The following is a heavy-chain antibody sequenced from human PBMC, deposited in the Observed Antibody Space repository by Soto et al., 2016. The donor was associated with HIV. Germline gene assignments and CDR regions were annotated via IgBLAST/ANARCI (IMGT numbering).Heavy chain of an antibody. CDR3: AISTGGSNSVGFDY. CDR2: ISTYNGNT. Sequence: QVQLVQSGAEVKKPGASVKVSCKASGYTFTTYGISWVRQAPGQGLEWMGWISTYNGNTNYAQKLQGRVTMTTDTSTSTAYMELRSLRPDDTAVYYCAISTGGSNSVGFDYWGQGTLVTVSS. D-gene: IGHD4-17*01. V-gene: IGHV1-18*01. J-gene: IGHJ4*02. CDR1: GYTFTTYG.